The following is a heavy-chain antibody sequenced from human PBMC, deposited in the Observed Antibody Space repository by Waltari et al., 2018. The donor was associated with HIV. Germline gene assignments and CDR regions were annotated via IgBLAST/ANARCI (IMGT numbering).Heavy chain of an antibody. CDR1: ADTFNSYA. V-gene: IGHV1-69*04. D-gene: IGHD6-6*01. J-gene: IGHJ6*02. CDR3: ARAGLRQLGRPYYYGLDV. Sequence: QDQLVQSGAEVRKPGSSMKVSCKASADTFNSYALNWVRQAPGQGPEWLGRIIPALGSTNYAPRFRGRVTITADKSTTTAYMELSRLTSEDTAVYFCARAGLRQLGRPYYYGLDVWGQGTTVTVSS. CDR2: IIPALGST.